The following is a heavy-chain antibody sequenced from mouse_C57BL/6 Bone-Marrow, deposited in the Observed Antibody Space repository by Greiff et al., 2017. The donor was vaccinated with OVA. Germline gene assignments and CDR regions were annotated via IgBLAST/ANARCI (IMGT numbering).Heavy chain of an antibody. Sequence: QVQLQQPGAELVKPGASVKLSCKASGYTFTSYWMHWVKQRPGQGLEWIGMIHPNSGSTNYNEKFKSKATLTADKSSSTAYMQLSSLTSEDSAVXYCARKYYGSSCLFDYWGQGTTLTVSS. D-gene: IGHD1-1*01. CDR1: GYTFTSYW. CDR2: IHPNSGST. V-gene: IGHV1-64*01. J-gene: IGHJ2*01. CDR3: ARKYYGSSCLFDY.